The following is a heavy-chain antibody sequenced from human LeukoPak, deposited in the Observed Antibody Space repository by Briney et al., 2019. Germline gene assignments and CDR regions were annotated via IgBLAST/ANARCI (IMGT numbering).Heavy chain of an antibody. V-gene: IGHV3-21*01. CDR3: ARVGGVGYYYYYYMDV. D-gene: IGHD1-26*01. CDR2: ISISSSYI. CDR1: GFTFSSYT. J-gene: IGHJ6*03. Sequence: GGSLRLSCAASGFTFSSYTMNWVRQAPGKGLEWVSSISISSSYIYYADSVKGRFTISRDNAKNSLYLQMNSLRAEDTAVYYCARVGGVGYYYYYYMDVWGKGTTVTVSS.